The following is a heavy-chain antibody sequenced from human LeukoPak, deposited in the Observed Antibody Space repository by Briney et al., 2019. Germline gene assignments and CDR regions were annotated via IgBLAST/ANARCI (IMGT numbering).Heavy chain of an antibody. V-gene: IGHV4-4*07. D-gene: IGHD3-22*01. CDR3: ARGKYYYDSSGYYYFDY. CDR1: GGSISSYY. CDR2: IYTSGST. Sequence: SETLSLTCTVSGGSISSYYWSWIRRPAGKGLEWIGPIYTSGSTNYNPSLKSRVTMSVDTSKNQFSLKLSSVTAADTAVYYCARGKYYYDSSGYYYFDYWGQGTLVTVSS. J-gene: IGHJ4*02.